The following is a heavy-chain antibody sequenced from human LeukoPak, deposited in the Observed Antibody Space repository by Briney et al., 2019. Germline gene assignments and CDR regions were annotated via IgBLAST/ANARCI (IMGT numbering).Heavy chain of an antibody. J-gene: IGHJ4*02. CDR1: GITFSNYN. Sequence: GGSLRLSCAAPGITFSNYNMNWVRQAPGKGLEWISAITSSSSYTFYADSVKGRFTISRDNAQNSLYLQMNSLRVEDTAIYYCARGSWQLAEEVYWGQGTLVTVSS. CDR3: ARGSWQLAEEVY. V-gene: IGHV3-21*01. CDR2: ITSSSSYT. D-gene: IGHD6-6*01.